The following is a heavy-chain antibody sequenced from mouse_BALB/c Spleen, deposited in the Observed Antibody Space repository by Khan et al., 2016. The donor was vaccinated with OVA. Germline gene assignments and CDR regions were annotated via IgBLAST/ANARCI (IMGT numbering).Heavy chain of an antibody. CDR2: ISYSGST. J-gene: IGHJ3*01. Sequence: VQLKESGPGLVKPSQSLSLTCTVTGYSITSDYAWNWIRQFPRNKLEWMGYISYSGSTSYNPSLKSRISITRDTSKNQFFLQLNSETTKDTATDFCARSGYEAWFAYWGQGTLVTVSA. CDR3: ARSGYEAWFAY. CDR1: GYSITSDYA. D-gene: IGHD2-14*01. V-gene: IGHV3-2*02.